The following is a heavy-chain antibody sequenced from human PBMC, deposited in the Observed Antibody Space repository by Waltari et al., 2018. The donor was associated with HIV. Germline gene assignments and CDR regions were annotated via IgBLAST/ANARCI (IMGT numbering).Heavy chain of an antibody. J-gene: IGHJ4*02. D-gene: IGHD2-15*01. CDR1: GFNFSLFW. Sequence: EVQLVESGGGLVQPGGSLRLSCAASGFNFSLFWMSWVRQAPGKGLEWVANIMQDGSEKYYGDSVKGRFTISRDNARNSLYLQLNSLRAEDTAVYYCARDNRGSDYWGQGTLVTVSS. CDR3: ARDNRGSDY. CDR2: IMQDGSEK. V-gene: IGHV3-7*03.